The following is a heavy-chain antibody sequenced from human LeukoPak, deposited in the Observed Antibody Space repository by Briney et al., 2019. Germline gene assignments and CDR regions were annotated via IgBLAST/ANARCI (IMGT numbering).Heavy chain of an antibody. Sequence: ESLKISCKGSGYSFSTYWIGWVRQMPGKGLEWMGIIYPSNSDTRYSPSFQGQVTISADKSISTAYLQWSSLKASDTAMYYCARLPTVTTHFDYWGQGTLVTVSS. D-gene: IGHD4-17*01. J-gene: IGHJ4*02. V-gene: IGHV5-51*01. CDR2: IYPSNSDT. CDR3: ARLPTVTTHFDY. CDR1: GYSFSTYW.